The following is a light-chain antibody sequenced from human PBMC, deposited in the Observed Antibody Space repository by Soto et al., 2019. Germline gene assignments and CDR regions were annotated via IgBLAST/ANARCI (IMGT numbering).Light chain of an antibody. Sequence: EIVLTQSPGTLSLSPGERATLSCRASHTISSSYLAWYQQKPGQAPRLLMYGISRRATGIPDRFSGSGSGTDFTLTITRLEPDDFAVYYFQQYVTSSPRTFGQGTKVEI. CDR3: QQYVTSSPRT. V-gene: IGKV3-20*01. J-gene: IGKJ1*01. CDR1: HTISSSY. CDR2: GIS.